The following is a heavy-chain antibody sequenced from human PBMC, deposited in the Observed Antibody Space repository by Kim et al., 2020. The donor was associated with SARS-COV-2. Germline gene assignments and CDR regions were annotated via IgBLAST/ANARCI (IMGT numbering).Heavy chain of an antibody. CDR3: ARSGPIMITFGGVVPTYYFDY. V-gene: IGHV3-11*01. J-gene: IGHJ4*02. Sequence: RFTISRDNAKNSLYLQMNSLRAEDTAVYYCARSGPIMITFGGVVPTYYFDYWGQGTLVTVSS. D-gene: IGHD3-16*01.